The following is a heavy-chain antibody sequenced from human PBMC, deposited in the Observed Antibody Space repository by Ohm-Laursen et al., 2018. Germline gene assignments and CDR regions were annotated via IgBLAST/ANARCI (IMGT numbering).Heavy chain of an antibody. V-gene: IGHV1-69*06. CDR1: GGTFSSYA. J-gene: IGHJ4*02. Sequence: SSVKVSCNASGGTFSSYAISWVRQAPGQGLEWMGGIIPIFGTANYAQKFQGRVTITADKSTSTAYMELSSLRSEDTAVYYCARHSSSWYSHFDYWGQGTLVTVSS. CDR2: IIPIFGTA. D-gene: IGHD6-13*01. CDR3: ARHSSSWYSHFDY.